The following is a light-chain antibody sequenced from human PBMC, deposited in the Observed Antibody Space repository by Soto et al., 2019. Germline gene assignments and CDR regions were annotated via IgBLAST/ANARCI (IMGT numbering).Light chain of an antibody. Sequence: EIVLTQSPGTLSLSPGERATLSCSASQSVTSSYLAWYQQKPGQAPRLLIYGASSRASGIPDRFSGSGSGTDFTLTISRLEPEDFAVYYCQRFGSSLYTFGQGTKLEIK. CDR3: QRFGSSLYT. CDR2: GAS. CDR1: QSVTSSY. V-gene: IGKV3-20*01. J-gene: IGKJ2*01.